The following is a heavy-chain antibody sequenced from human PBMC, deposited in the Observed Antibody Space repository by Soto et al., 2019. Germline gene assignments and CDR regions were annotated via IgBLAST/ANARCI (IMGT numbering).Heavy chain of an antibody. CDR2: IYYSGST. J-gene: IGHJ4*02. D-gene: IGHD3-16*01. V-gene: IGHV4-59*01. Sequence: QVQLQESGPGLVKPSETLSLTCTVSGGSISSYYWSWIRQPPGKGLEWIGYIYYSGSTNYNPSLKIRVTISVDTSKNQFSLKLSSVTAADTAVYYCAGGVSNENYFDYWGQGTLVTVSS. CDR3: AGGVSNENYFDY. CDR1: GGSISSYY.